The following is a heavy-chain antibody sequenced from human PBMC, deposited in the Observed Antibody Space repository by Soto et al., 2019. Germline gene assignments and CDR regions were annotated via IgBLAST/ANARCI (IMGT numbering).Heavy chain of an antibody. Sequence: QLQLVQSGSEVRMPGASVKVSCKASGYIFTTYSITWVRQAPGQGLGWMGWVSASNGKTNYAQKFEDRATMTTDTSTTTAYMELSSLRSDDTAVYYCAREAFGVQASWFDPWGQGTLVTVSS. CDR3: AREAFGVQASWFDP. CDR1: GYIFTTYS. J-gene: IGHJ5*02. CDR2: VSASNGKT. V-gene: IGHV1-18*01. D-gene: IGHD3-10*01.